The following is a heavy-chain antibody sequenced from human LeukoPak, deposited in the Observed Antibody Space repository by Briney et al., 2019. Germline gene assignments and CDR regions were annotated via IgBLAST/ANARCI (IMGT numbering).Heavy chain of an antibody. Sequence: ASVKVSCKASGYTFTGYYMHWVRQAPGQGLEWMGWMNPNSGNTGYAQKFQGRVTMTRNTSISTAYMELSSLRSEDTAVYYCARESSDYYGSGSYYNTLYFDYWGQGTLVTVSS. CDR2: MNPNSGNT. D-gene: IGHD3-10*01. J-gene: IGHJ4*02. CDR3: ARESSDYYGSGSYYNTLYFDY. V-gene: IGHV1-8*02. CDR1: GYTFTGYY.